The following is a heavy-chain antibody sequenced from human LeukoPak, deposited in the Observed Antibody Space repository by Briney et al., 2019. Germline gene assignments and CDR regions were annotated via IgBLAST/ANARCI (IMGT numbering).Heavy chain of an antibody. V-gene: IGHV2-70*01. Sequence: SGPALVKPTQTLTLTCTFSGFSLSTSGMCVSWIRQPPGKALEWLAHIDWDDDKYYSTSLKTRLTISKDTSKNQVALTMTNMDPVDTATYYCARIRVDYYDSSGYYGIDYWGQGTLVTVSS. CDR3: ARIRVDYYDSSGYYGIDY. CDR1: GFSLSTSGMC. D-gene: IGHD3-22*01. J-gene: IGHJ4*02. CDR2: IDWDDDK.